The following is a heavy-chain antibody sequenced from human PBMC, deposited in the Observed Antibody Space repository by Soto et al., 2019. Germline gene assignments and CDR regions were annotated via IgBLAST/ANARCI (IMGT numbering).Heavy chain of an antibody. CDR1: GFTFSSYG. V-gene: IGHV3-33*01. D-gene: IGHD6-13*01. J-gene: IGHJ4*02. Sequence: GGSLRLSCAASGFTFSSYGMHWVRQAPGKGLEWVAVIWYDGSNKYYADYVKGRFTISRDNSKNTLYLKMNSLRAEDTAVYYCASQYYSCSWHFDYWGQGTLVTVSS. CDR3: ASQYYSCSWHFDY. CDR2: IWYDGSNK.